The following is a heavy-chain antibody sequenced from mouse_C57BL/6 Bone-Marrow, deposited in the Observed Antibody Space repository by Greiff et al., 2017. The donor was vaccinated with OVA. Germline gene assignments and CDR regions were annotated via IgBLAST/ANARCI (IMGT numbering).Heavy chain of an antibody. D-gene: IGHD1-1*01. CDR2: IYPGDGDT. CDR3: ARGLIYYYGSSYGFFDY. CDR1: GYAFSSSW. J-gene: IGHJ2*01. V-gene: IGHV1-82*01. Sequence: QVQLQQSGPELVKPGASVKISCKASGYAFSSSWMNWVKQRPGKGLEWIGRIYPGDGDTNYNGKFKGKATLTADKSSSTAYMQLSSLTSEDSAVYFCARGLIYYYGSSYGFFDYWGQGTTLTVSS.